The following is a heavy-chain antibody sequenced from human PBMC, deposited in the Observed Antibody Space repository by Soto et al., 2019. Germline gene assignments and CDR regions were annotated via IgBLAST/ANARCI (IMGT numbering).Heavy chain of an antibody. CDR3: ARAAAGDYYYSSYGMDV. J-gene: IGHJ6*02. D-gene: IGHD6-13*01. CDR1: GYTFTGYY. CDR2: INPNSGDT. V-gene: IGHV1-2*04. Sequence: QVQLVQSGAEVKKPGASVKVSCKASGYTFTGYYMHWVRQAPGQGLEWMGWINPNSGDTNYAQKFQGWVTMTRDTSISTAYMELSRLRSDDTAVYYCARAAAGDYYYSSYGMDVWGQGTTVTVSS.